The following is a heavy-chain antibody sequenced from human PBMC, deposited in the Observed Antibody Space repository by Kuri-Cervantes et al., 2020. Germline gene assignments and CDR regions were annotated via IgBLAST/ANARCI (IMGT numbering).Heavy chain of an antibody. J-gene: IGHJ6*02. Sequence: ASVKVSCKASGYTFTGYYMHWVRQAPGQGLEWMGWINPNSGGTNYAQKFQGWVTMTTDTSTNTAYMELRSLRSDDTAVYYCARDRSYYFGMDVWGQGTTVTVSS. CDR2: INPNSGGT. V-gene: IGHV1-2*04. CDR1: GYTFTGYY. CDR3: ARDRSYYFGMDV.